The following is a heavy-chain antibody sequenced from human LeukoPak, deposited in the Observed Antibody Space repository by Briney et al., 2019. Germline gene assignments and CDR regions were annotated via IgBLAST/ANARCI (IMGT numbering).Heavy chain of an antibody. V-gene: IGHV6-1*01. CDR2: TYYRSKWYN. CDR3: AKLGDSSI. CDR1: GDSVSSNSAA. D-gene: IGHD6-19*01. J-gene: IGHJ4*02. Sequence: SQTLSLTCAISGDSVSSNSAAWSWIRRSPSRGLEWPGRTYYRSKWYNDYAVSVKSRIIINPDTSKNQFSLQLNSVTPEDTAVYYCAKLGDSSIWGQGTLVTVSS.